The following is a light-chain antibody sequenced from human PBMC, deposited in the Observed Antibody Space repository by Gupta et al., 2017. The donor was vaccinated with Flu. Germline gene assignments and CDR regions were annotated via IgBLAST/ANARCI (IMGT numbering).Light chain of an antibody. Sequence: ARVTITCQASQDSRDYLNWYQQKPGKAPKLLIYDVSDLETGVPSRFTGSGSGTEFTFTITSLQPEEAATYYCQQYDNFLSVTFGGGTKVELK. V-gene: IGKV1-33*01. J-gene: IGKJ4*01. CDR2: DVS. CDR1: QDSRDY. CDR3: QQYDNFLSVT.